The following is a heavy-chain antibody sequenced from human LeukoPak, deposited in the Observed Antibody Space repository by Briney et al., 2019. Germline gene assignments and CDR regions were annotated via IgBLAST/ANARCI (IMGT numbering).Heavy chain of an antibody. D-gene: IGHD2-15*01. Sequence: ASVKVSCKASGYTFTSYDINWVRQATGQGLEWMGWVNPNSGHTGYAQKFQGRVTMTRNTSITTAYMELSSLTSEDTAVYYCARGAPRSYCSGGSCPYFDYWGQGTLVSVSS. CDR2: VNPNSGHT. V-gene: IGHV1-8*01. J-gene: IGHJ4*02. CDR3: ARGAPRSYCSGGSCPYFDY. CDR1: GYTFTSYD.